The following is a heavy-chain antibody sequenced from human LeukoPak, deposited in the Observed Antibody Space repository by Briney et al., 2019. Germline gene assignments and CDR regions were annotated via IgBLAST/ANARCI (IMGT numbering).Heavy chain of an antibody. J-gene: IGHJ4*02. V-gene: IGHV3-30*02. D-gene: IGHD3/OR15-3a*01. CDR1: GFTFSTYG. CDR3: AKDQVPMDV. Sequence: GGSLRLSCAASGFTFSTYGMHWVRQAPGKGLEWVAYVHYDGSKIYYTDSVKGRFTISRDNSKHTAYLQMSSLTTDDTGVYYCAKDQVPMDVWGQGTLVTVSS. CDR2: VHYDGSKI.